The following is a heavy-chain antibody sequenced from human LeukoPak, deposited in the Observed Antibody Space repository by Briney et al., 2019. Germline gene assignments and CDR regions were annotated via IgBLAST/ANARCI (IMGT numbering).Heavy chain of an antibody. CDR1: GYTFTGYY. CDR2: INPNSGGT. D-gene: IGHD5-24*01. CDR3: ALLQLFPPFDY. J-gene: IGHJ4*02. Sequence: VASVTVSCKASGYTFTGYYMHWVRQAPGQGLEWMGRINPNSGGTNYAQKFQGRVTMTRDTSISTAYMELSRLRSDDTAVYYCALLQLFPPFDYWGQGTLVTVSS. V-gene: IGHV1-2*06.